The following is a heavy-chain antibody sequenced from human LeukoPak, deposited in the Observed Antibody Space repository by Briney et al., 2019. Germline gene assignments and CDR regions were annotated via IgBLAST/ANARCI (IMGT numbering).Heavy chain of an antibody. V-gene: IGHV4-61*02. D-gene: IGHD1-7*01. CDR1: GGSISSGGYY. CDR2: IYTSGST. Sequence: PSQTLSLTCTVSGGSISSGGYYWSWIRQPAGKGLEWIGRIYTSGSTNYNPSLKSRVTISVDTSKNQFSLTLSSVTAADTAVYYCAGSQGDITGTTPLAFDIWGQGTMVTVSS. CDR3: AGSQGDITGTTPLAFDI. J-gene: IGHJ3*02.